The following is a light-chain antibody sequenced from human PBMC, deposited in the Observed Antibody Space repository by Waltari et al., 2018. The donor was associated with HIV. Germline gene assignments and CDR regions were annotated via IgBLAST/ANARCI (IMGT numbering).Light chain of an antibody. CDR3: SSYTSSRTVV. CDR2: DVS. Sequence: QSALTQPASVSGSPGQTITLSCPGARSDVGRYNYVTWYQHHPGKAPKLIIYDVSKRPSGVSNRFSGSKSGTTASLTISGLQAEDEADYYCSSYTSSRTVVFGGGTKLTVL. CDR1: RSDVGRYNY. J-gene: IGLJ2*01. V-gene: IGLV2-14*03.